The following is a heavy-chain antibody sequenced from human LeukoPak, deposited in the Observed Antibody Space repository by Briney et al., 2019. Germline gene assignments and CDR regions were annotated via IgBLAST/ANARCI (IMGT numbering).Heavy chain of an antibody. CDR2: INPSGGST. V-gene: IGHV1-46*01. J-gene: IGHJ6*03. CDR1: GYTFTRYY. CDR3: ARGSTTLGNYYYYYMDV. D-gene: IGHD7-27*01. Sequence: ASVKVSCKASGYTFTRYYMHWVRQAPGQGLEWMGIINPSGGSTSYAQNFEGRVSMTRGMSTSTVYMELSSLRSEDTAVYYCARGSTTLGNYYYYYMDVWGKGTTVTVSS.